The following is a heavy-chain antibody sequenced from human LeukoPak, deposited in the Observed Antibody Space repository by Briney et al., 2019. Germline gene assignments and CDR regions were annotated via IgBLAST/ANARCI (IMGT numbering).Heavy chain of an antibody. CDR2: MNPNSGNT. J-gene: IGHJ6*03. D-gene: IGHD5-12*01. V-gene: IGHV1-8*01. CDR3: ARAFRSGPGVATISAHQRGYYYYYMDV. Sequence: ASVKVSCKASGYTFTSYDINWVRQATGQGLEWMGWMNPNSGNTGYAQKFQGRVTMTRNTSISTAYMELSNLRSEDTAVYYCARAFRSGPGVATISAHQRGYYYYYMDVWGKGTTVTVSS. CDR1: GYTFTSYD.